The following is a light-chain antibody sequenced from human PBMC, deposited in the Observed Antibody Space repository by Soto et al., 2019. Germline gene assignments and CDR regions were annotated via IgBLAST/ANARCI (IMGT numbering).Light chain of an antibody. CDR3: QQSYSTPQT. Sequence: TQMTQSPSPLSGSPAHCVTITGRASQSISSYLNWYQQKPGKAPKLLIYAASSLQSGVPSRFSGSGSGTDFTLTISSLQPEDFATYYCQQSYSTPQTFGQGTKVDIK. V-gene: IGKV1-39*01. CDR1: QSISSY. CDR2: AAS. J-gene: IGKJ1*01.